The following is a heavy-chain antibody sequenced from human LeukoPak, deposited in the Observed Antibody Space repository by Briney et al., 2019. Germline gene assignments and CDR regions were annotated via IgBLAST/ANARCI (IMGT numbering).Heavy chain of an antibody. V-gene: IGHV3-23*01. CDR3: AKDTSIGRYCTNGVCSPFDY. CDR1: GFTFSNYA. J-gene: IGHJ4*02. CDR2: ISDSGATI. Sequence: AGSLRLSCAASGFTFSNYAMNWVRQAPGKGLECVSSISDSGATIYDADSVKGRFTSSRDNSRSTLYIQMNRLRAEDTALYYCAKDTSIGRYCTNGVCSPFDYWGQGTLVTVSP. D-gene: IGHD2-8*01.